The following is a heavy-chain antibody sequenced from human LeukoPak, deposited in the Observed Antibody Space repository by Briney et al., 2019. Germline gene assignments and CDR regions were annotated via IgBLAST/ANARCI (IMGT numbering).Heavy chain of an antibody. J-gene: IGHJ6*03. Sequence: GASVKVSCKASGYTFTSYDINWVRQATGQGLEWMGWMNPNSGNTGYAQKFQGRVTMTRNTSISTAYMELSSLRSGDTAVYYCARGGYCGSTSCSYYYYYYMDVWGKGTTVTVSS. CDR3: ARGGYCGSTSCSYYYYYYMDV. D-gene: IGHD2-2*01. CDR2: MNPNSGNT. V-gene: IGHV1-8*01. CDR1: GYTFTSYD.